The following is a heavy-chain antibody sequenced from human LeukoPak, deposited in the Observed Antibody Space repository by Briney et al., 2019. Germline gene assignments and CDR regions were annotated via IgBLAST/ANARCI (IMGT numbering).Heavy chain of an antibody. CDR3: AKEVTTVVTAHLDH. J-gene: IGHJ4*02. D-gene: IGHD2-21*02. CDR1: GFTFSGYW. CDR2: IKQDGGEK. V-gene: IGHV3-7*01. Sequence: GGSLRLSCAASGFTFSGYWMSWLRQAPGKGLEWVANIKQDGGEKYYVDSVKGRFTISRDDSRSTIYLHMSSLRPEDTAVYYCAKEVTTVVTAHLDHWGQGTLVTVSS.